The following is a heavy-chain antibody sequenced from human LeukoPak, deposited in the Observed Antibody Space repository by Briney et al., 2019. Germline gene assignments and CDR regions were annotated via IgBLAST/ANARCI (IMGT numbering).Heavy chain of an antibody. CDR1: GFTFSSYS. J-gene: IGHJ6*02. CDR3: ARHFRPAMVRGVIIPLYYYYGMDV. Sequence: GGSLRLSCAASGFTFSSYSMNWVRQAPGKGLEWVSSISSSSSYIYYADSVKGRFTISRDNAKNSLYLQMNSLRAEDTAVYYCARHFRPAMVRGVIIPLYYYYGMDVWGQGTTVTVSS. D-gene: IGHD3-10*01. V-gene: IGHV3-21*01. CDR2: ISSSSSYI.